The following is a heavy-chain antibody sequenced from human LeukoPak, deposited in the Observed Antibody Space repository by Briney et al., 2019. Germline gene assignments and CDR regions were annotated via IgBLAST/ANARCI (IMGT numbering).Heavy chain of an antibody. CDR2: IYTSGST. CDR3: ARAPHYYGSGSYLTAVSNWFDP. V-gene: IGHV4-4*07. D-gene: IGHD3-10*01. CDR1: GFTVTNNY. J-gene: IGHJ5*02. Sequence: PGGSLRLSCAASGFTVTNNYMSWVRQAPGKGLEWIGRIYTSGSTNYNPSLKSRVTMSVDTSKNQFSLKLSSVTAADTAAYYCARAPHYYGSGSYLTAVSNWFDPWGQGTLVTVSS.